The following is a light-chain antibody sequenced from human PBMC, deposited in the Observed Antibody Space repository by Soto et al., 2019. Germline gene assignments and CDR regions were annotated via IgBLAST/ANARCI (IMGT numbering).Light chain of an antibody. CDR1: SYNIGAGYG. CDR2: GNN. Sequence: QSVLTQPPSVSGAPGQTVTISCTGSSYNIGAGYGVHWYQQFPGTAPKLLIYGNNNRPSGVPDRFSGSKSGTSASLAISGLQAEDEADYFCQSFDSSLSGSLFGGGTKLTVL. V-gene: IGLV1-40*01. J-gene: IGLJ2*01. CDR3: QSFDSSLSGSL.